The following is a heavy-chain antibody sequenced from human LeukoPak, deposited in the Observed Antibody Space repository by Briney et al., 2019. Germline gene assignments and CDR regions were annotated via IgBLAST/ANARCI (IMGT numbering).Heavy chain of an antibody. CDR3: VRGYYAGRGHHFEY. CDR1: GFTFSGYG. V-gene: IGHV3-33*01. D-gene: IGHD3-22*01. J-gene: IGHJ4*02. Sequence: PGGSLRLSCATSGFTFSGYGMHWVRQAPGKGLEWVTVIWSDGSNKYYADSVKGRFTISRDNSKNTLYLQMNSLRAEDTAVYYCVRGYYAGRGHHFEYWGQGTLATVSS. CDR2: IWSDGSNK.